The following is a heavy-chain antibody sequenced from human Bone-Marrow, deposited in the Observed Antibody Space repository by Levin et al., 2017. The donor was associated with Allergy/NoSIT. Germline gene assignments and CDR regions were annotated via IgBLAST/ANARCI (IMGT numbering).Heavy chain of an antibody. V-gene: IGHV3-30*09. CDR2: ISSDGGEK. J-gene: IGHJ6*02. Sequence: GESLKISCAASGFTFSTFPIHWVRQFPGKGLEWVALISSDGGEKYYADSVKGRFAISRDNSKNTLYLQMDSLESGDTAVYFCVRDKIPASANARARERPYYDCGMDVWGPGTTVIVSS. D-gene: IGHD1-1*01. CDR3: VRDKIPASANARARERPYYDCGMDV. CDR1: GFTFSTFP.